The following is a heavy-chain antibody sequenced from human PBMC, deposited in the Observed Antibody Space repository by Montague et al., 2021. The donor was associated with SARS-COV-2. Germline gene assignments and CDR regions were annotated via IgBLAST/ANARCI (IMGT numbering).Heavy chain of an antibody. CDR1: GFTFSTYS. CDR2: VYEDGREE. V-gene: IGHV3-7*01. CDR3: AREFDC. Sequence: SLRLSCAASGFTFSTYSMNWVRQAPGRGLEWVAIVYEDGREEYFVDSVKGRFTISRDNAKNSLFLQMNSLRAEDTAVYYCAREFDCWGQGTLVTVSS. J-gene: IGHJ4*02.